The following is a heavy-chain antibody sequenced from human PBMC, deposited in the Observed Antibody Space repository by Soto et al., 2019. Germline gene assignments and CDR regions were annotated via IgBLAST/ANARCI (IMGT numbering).Heavy chain of an antibody. CDR3: AKDVELLWFGETMGIMDV. D-gene: IGHD3-10*01. V-gene: IGHV3-23*01. CDR1: GFTFSSYA. CDR2: ISGSGGST. J-gene: IGHJ6*02. Sequence: GGSLRLSCAASGFTFSSYAMSWVRQAPGKGLEWVSAISGSGGSTYYADSVKGRFTISRDNSKNTLYLQMNSLRAEDTAVYYCAKDVELLWFGETMGIMDVWGQGTTVTVSS.